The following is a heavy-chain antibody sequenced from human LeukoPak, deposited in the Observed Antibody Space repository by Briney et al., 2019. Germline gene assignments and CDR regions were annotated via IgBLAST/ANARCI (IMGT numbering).Heavy chain of an antibody. V-gene: IGHV3-53*01. CDR2: IYSGGST. CDR1: GFTVSSND. J-gene: IGHJ5*02. Sequence: PGGSLRLSCEASGFTVSSNDMSWVRQAPGKGLEWVSLIYSGGSTDYADSVKGRFTISRDNSKNTLYRQMNSLRAEDTAVYYCARGPRGFDPWGQGTLVTVSS. CDR3: ARGPRGFDP.